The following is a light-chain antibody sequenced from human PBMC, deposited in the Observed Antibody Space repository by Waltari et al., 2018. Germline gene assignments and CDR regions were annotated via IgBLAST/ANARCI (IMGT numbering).Light chain of an antibody. J-gene: IGLJ3*02. CDR3: QTGGHGTWV. CDR2: VNSNGSH. Sequence: QLVLTQSPSASASLGASVKLTCTLSSGHSNNVIAWHQQQPEKGPRYLMKVNSNGSHSKGDGIPDRFSGSSSGAERYLTISSLQSEDEADYYCQTGGHGTWVFGGGTKLTVL. CDR1: SGHSNNV. V-gene: IGLV4-69*02.